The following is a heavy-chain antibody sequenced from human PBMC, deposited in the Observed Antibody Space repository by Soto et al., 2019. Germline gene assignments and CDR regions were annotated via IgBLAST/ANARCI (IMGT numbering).Heavy chain of an antibody. J-gene: IGHJ6*02. CDR1: GGTFSSYA. CDR3: ARGAARPFYYYGMDV. Sequence: GASVKVSCKASGGTFSSYAISWVRQAPGQGLEWMGGIIPIFGTANYAQKFQGRVTITADESTSTAYMELSSLRSEDTAVYYCARGAARPFYYYGMDVWGQGTTVTVSS. D-gene: IGHD6-6*01. V-gene: IGHV1-69*13. CDR2: IIPIFGTA.